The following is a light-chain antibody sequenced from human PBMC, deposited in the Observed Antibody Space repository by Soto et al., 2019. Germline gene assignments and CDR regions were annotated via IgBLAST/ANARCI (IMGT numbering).Light chain of an antibody. CDR1: QRISNNY. CDR3: QQYAASPRT. V-gene: IGKV3-20*01. CDR2: GAS. J-gene: IGKJ1*01. Sequence: IVLTQSPGTLSLSPGERATLSCRASQRISNNYLAWYQQTPGQAPRLLIYGASSRATGIPDRFSGSGSATDFTLTISRLEPEDFAVYCCQQYAASPRTFGQGTKVDI.